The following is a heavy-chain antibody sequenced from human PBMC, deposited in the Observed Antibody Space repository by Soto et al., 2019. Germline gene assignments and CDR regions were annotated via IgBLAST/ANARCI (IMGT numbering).Heavy chain of an antibody. Sequence: QVQLQQWGAGLLKPSETLSLTCAVYGGSFSGYYWSWIRQPPGKGLEWIGEINHSGSTNYNPSLTRTVAISAATTKNQFSLKLISVPYSNTAVYYCTRDPLLVVPSVITYYYYGMDVWGQGTTVSVSS. CDR2: INHSGST. CDR1: GGSFSGYY. V-gene: IGHV4-34*01. J-gene: IGHJ6*02. D-gene: IGHD2-2*01. CDR3: TRDPLLVVPSVITYYYYGMDV.